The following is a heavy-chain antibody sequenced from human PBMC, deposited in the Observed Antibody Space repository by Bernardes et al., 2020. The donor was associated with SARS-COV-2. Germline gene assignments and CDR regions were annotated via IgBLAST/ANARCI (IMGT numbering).Heavy chain of an antibody. J-gene: IGHJ4*02. Sequence: EGSLRLSCEVSGFTFSSYTMNWVRQAPGKGLEWVSTITDSGDSTYYADSVKGRFTISRDNSKDRLYLQMNSLRAEDTAVYFCAKRRVEWELLHYFDSWGQGTLVTVSS. D-gene: IGHD1-26*01. CDR1: GFTFSSYT. V-gene: IGHV3-23*01. CDR2: ITDSGDST. CDR3: AKRRVEWELLHYFDS.